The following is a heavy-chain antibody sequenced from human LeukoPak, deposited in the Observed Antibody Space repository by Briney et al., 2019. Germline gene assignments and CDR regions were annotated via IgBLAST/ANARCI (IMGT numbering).Heavy chain of an antibody. Sequence: GGSLRLSCAASGFTFRSYAMNWVRQAPGKGLEWVSGITNGGTAHYGDSVKGRFTVSRDNSKSTLYPEMNTLNAEDTAIYYCAKGYYGSGSYYNPYFDSWGQGTLVTVSS. CDR1: GFTFRSYA. V-gene: IGHV3-23*01. D-gene: IGHD3-10*01. J-gene: IGHJ4*02. CDR2: ITNGGTA. CDR3: AKGYYGSGSYYNPYFDS.